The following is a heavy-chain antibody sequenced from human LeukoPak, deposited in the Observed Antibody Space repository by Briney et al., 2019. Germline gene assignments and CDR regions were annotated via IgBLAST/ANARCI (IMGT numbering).Heavy chain of an antibody. CDR3: ARYGRLGGNSFDY. Sequence: PGGSLRLSCAASGFTVSSYEMNWVRQAPGKGLEWVSYISSSGSTIYYADSVKGRFTIPRDNVKNSLYLQMNSLRAEDTAVYYCARYGRLGGNSFDYWGQGTLVTVSS. V-gene: IGHV3-48*03. J-gene: IGHJ4*02. D-gene: IGHD4-23*01. CDR2: ISSSGSTI. CDR1: GFTVSSYE.